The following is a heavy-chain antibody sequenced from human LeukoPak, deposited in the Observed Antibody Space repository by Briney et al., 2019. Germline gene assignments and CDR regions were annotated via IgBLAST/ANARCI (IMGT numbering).Heavy chain of an antibody. CDR2: IYYSGST. V-gene: IGHV4-39*01. J-gene: IGHJ4*02. CDR1: GGSISSSSYY. CDR3: ARRYCSSTSCCYYFDY. D-gene: IGHD2-2*01. Sequence: SETLSLTCTVSGGSISSSSYYWGWIRQPPGKGLEWIGSIYYSGSTYYNPSLKSRVTISVDTSKNQFSLKLSSVTAADTAVYYCARRYCSSTSCCYYFDYWGQGTLVTVSS.